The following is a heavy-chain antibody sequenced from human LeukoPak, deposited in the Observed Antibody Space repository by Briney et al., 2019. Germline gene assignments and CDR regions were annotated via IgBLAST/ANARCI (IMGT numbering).Heavy chain of an antibody. J-gene: IGHJ4*02. CDR1: GYTFTCYY. Sequence: ASVKVSCKASGYTFTCYYMHWVRQAPGQGLEWMGIINPSGGSTSYAQKFQGRVTMTRDMSTSTVYMELSSLRSEDTAVYYCARGGWGDYFDYWGQGTLVTVSS. CDR3: ARGGWGDYFDY. D-gene: IGHD3-16*01. CDR2: INPSGGST. V-gene: IGHV1-46*01.